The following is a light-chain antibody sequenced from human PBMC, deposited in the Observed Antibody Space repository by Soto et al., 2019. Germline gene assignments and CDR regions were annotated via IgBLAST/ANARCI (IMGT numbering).Light chain of an antibody. J-gene: IGLJ1*01. CDR3: SSYATSVLEV. V-gene: IGLV2-14*03. Sequence: QAVVTQPASVSGSPGQSITISCTGTSSDVGGYNFVSWYRQHPGKAPKLMIYDVSNRPSGVSDRFSGSKSGNTASLTIFGLQAEDEADYYCSSYATSVLEVFGTGTKVTV. CDR1: SSDVGGYNF. CDR2: DVS.